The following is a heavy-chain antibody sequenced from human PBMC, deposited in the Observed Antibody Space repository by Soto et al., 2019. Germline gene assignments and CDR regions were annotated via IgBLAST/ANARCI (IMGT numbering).Heavy chain of an antibody. J-gene: IGHJ6*02. CDR1: GFTFSSYG. Sequence: QVQLVESGGGVVQPGRSLRISCAASGFTFSSYGMHWVRQAPGKGLEWVAVIWYDGSNKYYADSVKGRFTISRDNYKNTLYLQMNSLRAEDTAVYYCARVPTSITMVRGVSNYYYYGMDVWGQGTTVTVSS. V-gene: IGHV3-33*01. CDR3: ARVPTSITMVRGVSNYYYYGMDV. D-gene: IGHD3-10*01. CDR2: IWYDGSNK.